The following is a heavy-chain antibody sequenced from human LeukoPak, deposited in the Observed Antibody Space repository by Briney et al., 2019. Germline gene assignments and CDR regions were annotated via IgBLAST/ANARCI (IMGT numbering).Heavy chain of an antibody. CDR3: ARGVDDFGEFFFAY. CDR1: GYTFTSYG. D-gene: IGHD4-17*01. V-gene: IGHV1-18*01. CDR2: ISTYNGET. J-gene: IGHJ4*02. Sequence: ASVKVSCKASGYTFTSYGISWVRQVPGQGLEWMGWISTYNGETNYAEKVQGRVTLTTNTSTNTAYMEMRSLRSDDTGIYYCARGVDDFGEFFFAYWGRGTQVTVSS.